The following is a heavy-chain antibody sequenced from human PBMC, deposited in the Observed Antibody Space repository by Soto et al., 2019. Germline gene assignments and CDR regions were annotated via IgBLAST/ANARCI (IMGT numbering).Heavy chain of an antibody. V-gene: IGHV1-46*01. J-gene: IGHJ6*02. Sequence: ASVKVSCKASGYTFTSYYTHWVRQAPGQGLEWMGIINPSGGSTSYAQKFQGRVTMTRDTSTSTVYMELSSLRSEDTAVYYCARLGGSIAARPFIPYYYYGMDVWGQGTTVTVSS. CDR1: GYTFTSYY. D-gene: IGHD6-6*01. CDR3: ARLGGSIAARPFIPYYYYGMDV. CDR2: INPSGGST.